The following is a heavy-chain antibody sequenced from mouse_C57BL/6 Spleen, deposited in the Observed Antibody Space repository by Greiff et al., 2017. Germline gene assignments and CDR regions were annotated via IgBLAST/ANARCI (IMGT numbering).Heavy chain of an antibody. CDR1: GYTFTSYW. D-gene: IGHD2-3*01. Sequence: QVQLQQPGAELVRPGSSVKLSCKASGYTFTSYWMDWVKQRPGQGLEWIGNIYPSDSETHYNQKFKDKATLTVAKSSSTAYMQLSSLTSEDSAVYYCARWGWSPHYFGDWGQGTTLTVAS. CDR3: ARWGWSPHYFGD. CDR2: IYPSDSET. J-gene: IGHJ2*01. V-gene: IGHV1-61*01.